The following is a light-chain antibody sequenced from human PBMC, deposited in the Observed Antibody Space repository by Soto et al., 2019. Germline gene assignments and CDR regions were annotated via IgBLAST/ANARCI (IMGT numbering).Light chain of an antibody. Sequence: EIVLTQSPGTLSLSPGERATLSCRASQSVVSNYLAWYQQKPGQAPRRLIYGASSRATGIPDRFSGSGSGTAFTLSISRLEPEDVAVDYCQQYVSSPRTFGKGAKVEIK. CDR3: QQYVSSPRT. V-gene: IGKV3-20*01. J-gene: IGKJ1*01. CDR2: GAS. CDR1: QSVVSNY.